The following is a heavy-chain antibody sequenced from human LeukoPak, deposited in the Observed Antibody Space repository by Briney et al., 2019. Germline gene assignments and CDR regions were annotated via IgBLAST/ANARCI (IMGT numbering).Heavy chain of an antibody. D-gene: IGHD3-22*01. CDR2: IIPIFGTA. V-gene: IGHV1-69*06. Sequence: ASVKVSCKASGGTFSSYAISWVRQAPGQGLEWMGGIIPIFGTANYVQKFQGRVTITADKSTSTAYMELSSLRSEDTAVYYCAKDYYDSSGYYHAFDIWGQGTMVTVSS. CDR3: AKDYYDSSGYYHAFDI. J-gene: IGHJ3*02. CDR1: GGTFSSYA.